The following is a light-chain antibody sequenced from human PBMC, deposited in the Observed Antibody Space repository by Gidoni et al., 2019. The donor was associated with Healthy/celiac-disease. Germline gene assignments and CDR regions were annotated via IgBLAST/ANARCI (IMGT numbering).Light chain of an antibody. V-gene: IGKV1-39*01. CDR1: QSISSY. CDR2: AAS. J-gene: IGKJ2*01. CDR3: QQSYSTPLYT. Sequence: DIQMTQSPSSLSASVGDRVTITCRASQSISSYLNWYQQKPGKAPKLLIYAASSLQSGVPSRFSGSGSGTDFTLTISSLQPEDFATYDCQQSYSTPLYTFXHXTKLEIK.